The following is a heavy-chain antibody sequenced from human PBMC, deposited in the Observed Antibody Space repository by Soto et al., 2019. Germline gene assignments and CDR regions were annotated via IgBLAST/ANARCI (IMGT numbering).Heavy chain of an antibody. CDR1: GGSISSGGYS. D-gene: IGHD1-26*01. J-gene: IGHJ2*01. CDR2: TFFSGST. V-gene: IGHV4-30-2*01. Sequence: HLQLQESGSGLVKPSQTLSLICSVSGGSISSGGYSWSWPRQAPWKGRGGIGYTFFSGSTNYNPSLKIRVTVKLIRSKNKISKNQSSVTAPDTTEDDSAEKGGSGSREWYFDLWGRGTLGTVSS. CDR3: AEKGGSGSREWYFDL.